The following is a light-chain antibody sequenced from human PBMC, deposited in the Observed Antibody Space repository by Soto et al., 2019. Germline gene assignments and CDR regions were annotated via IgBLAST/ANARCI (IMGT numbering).Light chain of an antibody. CDR1: QSISSW. CDR2: KAS. V-gene: IGKV1-5*03. J-gene: IGKJ3*01. Sequence: DIQMTQSPSTLSASVGDRVTITCRASQSISSWLAWYQQKSGKAPKLLVYKASSLESGVPSRFSGSGSGTEFTLTISSLQPDDFATYYCQQYNSNPFTFGPGTKVDIK. CDR3: QQYNSNPFT.